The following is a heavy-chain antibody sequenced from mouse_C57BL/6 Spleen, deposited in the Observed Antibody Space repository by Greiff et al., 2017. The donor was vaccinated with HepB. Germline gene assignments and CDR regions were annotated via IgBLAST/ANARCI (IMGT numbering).Heavy chain of an antibody. CDR3: ARDRRNYYGQGYFDV. CDR2: ISYDGSN. CDR1: GYSITSGYY. J-gene: IGHJ1*03. D-gene: IGHD1-1*01. Sequence: EVKLLESGPGLVKPSQSLSLTCSVTGYSITSGYYWNWIRQFPGNKLEWMGYISYDGSNNYNPSLKNRISITRDTSKNQFFLKLNSVTTADTATYYCARDRRNYYGQGYFDVWGTGTTVTVSS. V-gene: IGHV3-6*01.